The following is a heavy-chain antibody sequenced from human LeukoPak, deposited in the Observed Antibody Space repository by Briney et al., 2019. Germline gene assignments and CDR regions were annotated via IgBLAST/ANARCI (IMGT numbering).Heavy chain of an antibody. CDR1: GGTFSSFA. D-gene: IGHD3-22*01. CDR3: ASPPYYDSSGYYSAEYFQH. CDR2: FTPIFGTA. Sequence: ASVNVSCTASGGTFSSFAISWVRQAPGQGLEWMGGFTPIFGTANYAQKFQVRGTITAAKSTTTAYMELSSLRSEDTAVYYCASPPYYDSSGYYSAEYFQHWGQGTLVTVSS. J-gene: IGHJ1*01. V-gene: IGHV1-69*06.